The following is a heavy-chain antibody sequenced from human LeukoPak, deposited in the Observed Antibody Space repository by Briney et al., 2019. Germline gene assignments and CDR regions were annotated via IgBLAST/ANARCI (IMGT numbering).Heavy chain of an antibody. J-gene: IGHJ4*02. CDR1: GYTFTSYG. D-gene: IGHD6-13*01. Sequence: ASVKVSCKASGYTFTSYGISWVRQAPGQGLEWMGWISAYNGNTNYAQKLQGRVTMTTDTSTSTAYMELRSLRSDDTAVYYCAREGHYGYSSSWTLDWGQGTLVTVSS. CDR3: AREGHYGYSSSWTLD. V-gene: IGHV1-18*01. CDR2: ISAYNGNT.